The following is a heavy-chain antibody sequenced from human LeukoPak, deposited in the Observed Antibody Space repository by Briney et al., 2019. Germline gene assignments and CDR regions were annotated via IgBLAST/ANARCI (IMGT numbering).Heavy chain of an antibody. CDR1: GGSLSSSSYY. D-gene: IGHD1-26*01. J-gene: IGHJ4*02. V-gene: IGHV4-39*01. Sequence: SETLSLTCTASGGSLSSSSYYWGWIRQPPGKGLEWIGSMYYSGSTYYNPSLKSRVTISVDTSKNQFSLKLSSVTAADTAVYYCARHFTSGSYSPAGYWGQGTLVTVSS. CDR2: MYYSGST. CDR3: ARHFTSGSYSPAGY.